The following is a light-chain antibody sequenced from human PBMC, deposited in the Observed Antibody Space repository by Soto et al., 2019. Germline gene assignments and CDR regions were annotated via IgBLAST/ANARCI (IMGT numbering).Light chain of an antibody. CDR3: HQYGSSPRT. Sequence: EIVLTQSPGTLSLSPGERATLSCRASQSFSSNYLARYQQKPGQAPRLLIYGPSSRATGIPDRFSGSGSGTDVTLPISKLEPADLAVFYCHQYGSSPRTFGQGTTVDVK. CDR1: QSFSSNY. J-gene: IGKJ1*01. V-gene: IGKV3-20*01. CDR2: GPS.